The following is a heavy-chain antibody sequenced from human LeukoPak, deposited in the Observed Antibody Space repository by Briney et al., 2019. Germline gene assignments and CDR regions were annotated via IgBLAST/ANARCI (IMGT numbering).Heavy chain of an antibody. CDR1: GFTFSSYA. D-gene: IGHD3-9*01. Sequence: GGSLRLSCAASGFTFSSYAMSWVRQAPGKGLEWVAVIWHDGSNKYYADSVKGRFTISRDNSKNTVYLQMNSLRVDDTAVYYCARGARYFDWLSLTSGWFDPWGQGTLVTVSS. CDR3: ARGARYFDWLSLTSGWFDP. CDR2: IWHDGSNK. V-gene: IGHV3-33*08. J-gene: IGHJ5*02.